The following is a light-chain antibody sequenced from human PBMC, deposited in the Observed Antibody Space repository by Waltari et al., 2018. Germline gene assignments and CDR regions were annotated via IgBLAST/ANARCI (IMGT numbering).Light chain of an antibody. Sequence: DVVMTQSPLFLPITPGQPASMTCRSRQSLLHSDGNTFLSWFLQKPGQPPRPLIFKVSNRESGVPDRFSGSGAGTDFTLKISRVAAEDVAIYYCMQGTHFPHSFGQGTKVEIK. V-gene: IGKV2-30*02. CDR2: KVS. CDR1: QSLLHSDGNTF. CDR3: MQGTHFPHS. J-gene: IGKJ2*03.